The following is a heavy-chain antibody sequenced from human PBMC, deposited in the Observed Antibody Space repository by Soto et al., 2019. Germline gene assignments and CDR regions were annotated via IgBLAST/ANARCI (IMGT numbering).Heavy chain of an antibody. Sequence: QVQLVQSGIEVKKPGSSVKVSCKTSGGSLSTNPISWVRQAPGQGLEWMGGTGSGTGPGNHAQKFQGRLTVTADKSTGTVYMELTNLSSEDTAVYYCARRDSGGFFRFFDSWGQGTLVTVSS. D-gene: IGHD2-15*01. CDR2: TGSGTGPG. J-gene: IGHJ4*02. CDR1: GGSLSTNP. CDR3: ARRDSGGFFRFFDS. V-gene: IGHV1-69*06.